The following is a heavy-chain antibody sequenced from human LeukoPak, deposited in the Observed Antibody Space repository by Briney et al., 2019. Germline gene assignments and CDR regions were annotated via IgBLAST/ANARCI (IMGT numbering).Heavy chain of an antibody. J-gene: IGHJ4*02. CDR1: GFAFSSFT. CDR3: ARELAY. Sequence: GCSLRLSCVASGFAFSSFTMNWVRQAPGKGLEWVSYISGSSSTIYYADSVKGRFTIFRDNAKNSLFLQMNSLRAEYTAVYYCARELAYWGQETLVTVSS. V-gene: IGHV3-48*01. D-gene: IGHD6-6*01. CDR2: ISGSSSTI.